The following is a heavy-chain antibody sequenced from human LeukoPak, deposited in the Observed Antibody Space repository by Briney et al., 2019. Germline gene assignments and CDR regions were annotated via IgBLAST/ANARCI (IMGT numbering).Heavy chain of an antibody. V-gene: IGHV3-30*18. J-gene: IGHJ3*02. CDR3: AKSANYDYVWGSYRFSAFDI. CDR2: ISYDGTNK. Sequence: PGRSLRLSCAASGFTFSSYGMHWVRQAPGKGLEWVAVISYDGTNKYYADSMKGRFTISRDNSKNTLYLQMNSLGAEDTAVYYCAKSANYDYVWGSYRFSAFDIWGQGTMVTVSS. D-gene: IGHD3-16*02. CDR1: GFTFSSYG.